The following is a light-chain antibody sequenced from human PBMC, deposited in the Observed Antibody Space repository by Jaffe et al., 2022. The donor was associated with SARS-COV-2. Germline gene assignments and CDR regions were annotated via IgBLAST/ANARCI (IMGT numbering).Light chain of an antibody. V-gene: IGLV2-8*01. J-gene: IGLJ2*01. CDR3: NSYAGSRGLV. Sequence: QSALTQPPSASGSPGQSVTISCTGTTSDVGGYTYVSWYQQHPGKAPTLLIYEVTKRPSGVPDRFSGSKSGNTASLTISGLQTEDEADYYCNSYAGSRGLVFGGGTKLTVL. CDR1: TSDVGGYTY. CDR2: EVT.